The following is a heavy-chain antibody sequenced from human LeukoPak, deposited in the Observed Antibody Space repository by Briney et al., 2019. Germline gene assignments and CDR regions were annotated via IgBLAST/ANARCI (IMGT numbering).Heavy chain of an antibody. J-gene: IGHJ4*02. CDR2: ISAYNGNT. D-gene: IGHD3-22*01. V-gene: IGHV1-18*01. Sequence: GASAKVSCKASGYTFTSYGISWVRQAPGQGLEWMGWISAYNGNTNYAQKLQGRVTMTTDTSTSTAYMELRSLRSDDTAVYYCARDPGITMIVTEFDYWGQGTLVTVSS. CDR1: GYTFTSYG. CDR3: ARDPGITMIVTEFDY.